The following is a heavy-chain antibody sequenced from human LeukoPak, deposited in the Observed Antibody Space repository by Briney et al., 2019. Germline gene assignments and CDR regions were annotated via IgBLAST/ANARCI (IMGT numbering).Heavy chain of an antibody. J-gene: IGHJ4*02. CDR2: IYPGDSDT. CDR1: GYSFTSYW. D-gene: IGHD3-22*01. CDR3: ARQGPDYYDSSGYYSPGDY. Sequence: GASLKISCKGSGYSFTSYWIGWVRQMPGKGLEWMGIIYPGDSDTRYSPSFQGQVTISADKSISTAYLQWSSLKASDTAMYYCARQGPDYYDSSGYYSPGDYWGQGTLVTVSS. V-gene: IGHV5-51*01.